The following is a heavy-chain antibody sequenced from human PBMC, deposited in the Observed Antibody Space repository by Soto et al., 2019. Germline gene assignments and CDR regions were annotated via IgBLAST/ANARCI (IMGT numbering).Heavy chain of an antibody. V-gene: IGHV1-2*02. CDR2: INPNSGGT. CDR3: ARQGEGYYDFWSGYYWFDP. CDR1: GYTFTGYY. D-gene: IGHD3-3*01. J-gene: IGHJ5*02. Sequence: QVQLVQSGAEVKKPRASVKVSCKASGYTFTGYYMHWVRQAPGQGLEWMGWINPNSGGTNYAQKFQGRVTMTRDTSISTAYMELSRLRSDDTAVYYCARQGEGYYDFWSGYYWFDPWGQGTLVTVSS.